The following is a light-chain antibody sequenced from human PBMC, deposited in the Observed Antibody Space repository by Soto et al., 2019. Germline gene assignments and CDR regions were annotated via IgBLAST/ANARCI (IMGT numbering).Light chain of an antibody. CDR1: SSNIGSNT. CDR3: SAWDNRLNGYV. Sequence: QSVLTQPLSVSASPGQRVTISCSGGSSNIGSNTVAWYQHLPGTAPPRLIFTAGQRPSGVPGRFSGSKSGTSASLAISGLQSADEGDYYCSAWDNRLNGYVFGPGTKVTVL. V-gene: IGLV1-44*01. CDR2: TAG. J-gene: IGLJ1*01.